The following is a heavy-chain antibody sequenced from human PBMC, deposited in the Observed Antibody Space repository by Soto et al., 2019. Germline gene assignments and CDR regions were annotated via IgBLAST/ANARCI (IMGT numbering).Heavy chain of an antibody. CDR2: ISYDGSDK. CDR3: AKDNPTTAY. CDR1: GFTFSSNG. D-gene: IGHD1-1*01. V-gene: IGHV3-30*18. Sequence: GGSLRLSCAASGFTFSSNGMHWFRQAPGKGLEWVAIISYDGSDKYYGDSVKGRFTISRDNSKSTLYLQMDSLREDDTAVYYCAKDNPTTAYWGQGTLVTVST. J-gene: IGHJ4*02.